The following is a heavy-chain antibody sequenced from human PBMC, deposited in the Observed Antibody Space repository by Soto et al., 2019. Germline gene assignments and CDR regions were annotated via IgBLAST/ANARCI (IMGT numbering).Heavy chain of an antibody. CDR3: ARDTSGYSYY. Sequence: GGSLRLSCAASGFTFSSYNMNWVRQAPGKGLEWVSSISSSRSYIYYADSVKGRFTISRDNAKNSLYLQMNSLRAEDTAVYYCARDTSGYSYYWGLGTMVTV. D-gene: IGHD3-22*01. V-gene: IGHV3-21*01. CDR1: GFTFSSYN. J-gene: IGHJ4*02. CDR2: ISSSRSYI.